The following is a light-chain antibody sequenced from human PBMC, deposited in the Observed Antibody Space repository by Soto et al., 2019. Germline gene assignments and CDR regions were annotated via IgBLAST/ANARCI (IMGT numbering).Light chain of an antibody. V-gene: IGKV1-5*03. CDR2: KAS. CDR1: QSISPW. CDR3: QKYNTYPLT. Sequence: DIQMTQSPSTLSASVGDSVTITCRASQSISPWLAWYQQKPGKAPTLLIYKASSLEGGVPSRFRGRGWGTDLNITISSLQPEDFEIYYCQKYNTYPLTFGGGTSVDI. J-gene: IGKJ4*01.